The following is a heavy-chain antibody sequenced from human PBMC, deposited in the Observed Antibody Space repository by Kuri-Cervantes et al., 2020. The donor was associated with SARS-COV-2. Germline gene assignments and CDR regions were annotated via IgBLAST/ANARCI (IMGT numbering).Heavy chain of an antibody. J-gene: IGHJ4*02. D-gene: IGHD3-22*01. Sequence: GESLKISCAASGFTFSSYSMNWVRQAPGKGLEWVSSISSSSSYIYYADSVKGRFTISRDNAKNSLYLQMNSLRAEDTAVYYCARGLNYYDSSGYYTLFDYWGQGTLVTVSS. CDR3: ARGLNYYDSSGYYTLFDY. V-gene: IGHV3-21*01. CDR1: GFTFSSYS. CDR2: ISSSSSYI.